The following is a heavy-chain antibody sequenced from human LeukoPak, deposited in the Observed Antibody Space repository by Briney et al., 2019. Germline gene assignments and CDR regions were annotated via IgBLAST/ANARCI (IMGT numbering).Heavy chain of an antibody. Sequence: SETLSLTCTVSGASTSSHFWSWMRQPPGKGLEWIGNIYIGGTTNYNPSLNSRVTMSLDTSKNQLSLQLTSVTAADTAMYYCTRGYSGSGSYYYYFDYWGQGTLVTVSS. CDR2: IYIGGTT. V-gene: IGHV4-59*11. CDR3: TRGYSGSGSYYYYFDY. D-gene: IGHD3-10*01. CDR1: GASTSSHF. J-gene: IGHJ4*02.